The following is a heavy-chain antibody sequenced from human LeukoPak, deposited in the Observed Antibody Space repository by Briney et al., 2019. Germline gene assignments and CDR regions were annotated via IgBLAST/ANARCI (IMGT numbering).Heavy chain of an antibody. Sequence: PSGTLSLTCTVSGGSISSRTYYWAWIRQPPGQGLEWIGNIYYSGSTYYNPSLKSRVTISVDTSKNQFSLNLSSVTAADTAVYYCARQEIGLRSFDPWGQGTLVTVSS. V-gene: IGHV4-39*01. J-gene: IGHJ5*02. CDR1: GGSISSRTYY. D-gene: IGHD3/OR15-3a*01. CDR3: ARQEIGLRSFDP. CDR2: IYYSGST.